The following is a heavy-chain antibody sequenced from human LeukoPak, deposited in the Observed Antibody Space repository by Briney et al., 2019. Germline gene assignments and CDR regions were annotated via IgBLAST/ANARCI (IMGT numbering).Heavy chain of an antibody. Sequence: GGSLRLSYAASGFTLSNAWMSWVRQAPGKGLEWVGRIKSKTDGGTTDYAAPVKGRFTISRDDSKNTLYLQMNSLKTEDTAVYYCTTDFSGPVVVTGDWGQGTLVTVSS. CDR2: IKSKTDGGTT. J-gene: IGHJ4*02. V-gene: IGHV3-15*01. D-gene: IGHD2-21*02. CDR3: TTDFSGPVVVTGD. CDR1: GFTLSNAW.